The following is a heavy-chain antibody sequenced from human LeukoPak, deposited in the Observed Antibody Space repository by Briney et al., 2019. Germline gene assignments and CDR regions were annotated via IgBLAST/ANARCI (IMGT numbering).Heavy chain of an antibody. V-gene: IGHV4-59*12. J-gene: IGHJ4*02. CDR2: IYYSGST. CDR1: GGSISSYY. Sequence: SETLSLTCTVSGGSISSYYWSWIRQPPGKGLEWIGYIYYSGSTNYNPSLKSRVTISVDRSKNQFSLKLSSVTAADTAVYYCARSGGSGWYGIFDYWGQGTLVTVSS. D-gene: IGHD6-19*01. CDR3: ARSGGSGWYGIFDY.